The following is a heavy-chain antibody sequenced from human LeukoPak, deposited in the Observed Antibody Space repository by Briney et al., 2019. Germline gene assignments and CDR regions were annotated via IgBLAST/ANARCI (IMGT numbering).Heavy chain of an antibody. CDR1: GFTFRSYA. Sequence: GGSLRLSCVASGFTFRSYAMKWVRQAPGKGLEWVSGINGGGGSTYYADSVKGRFTISRDNSKNTLYLQMSSLTAEDTGLYYCARDATTAVGWVYMDVWGKGTTVTISS. V-gene: IGHV3-23*01. CDR3: ARDATTAVGWVYMDV. D-gene: IGHD6-13*01. CDR2: INGGGGST. J-gene: IGHJ6*03.